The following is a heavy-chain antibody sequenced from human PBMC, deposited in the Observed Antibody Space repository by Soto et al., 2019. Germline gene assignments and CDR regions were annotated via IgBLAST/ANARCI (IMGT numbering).Heavy chain of an antibody. J-gene: IGHJ6*04. CDR1: GFAYSSYA. CDR2: ISGSGGST. D-gene: IGHD2-21*01. Sequence: PGGSLRLSCAASGFAYSSYAMSWVPQAPGKGLEWVSAISGSGGSTYYADSVKGRFTISRDNSKNTLYLQMNSLRAEDTAVYYCPTGVGNSPNPFDYGKDVRGNGTTVTVS. CDR3: PTGVGNSPNPFDYGKDV. V-gene: IGHV3-23*01.